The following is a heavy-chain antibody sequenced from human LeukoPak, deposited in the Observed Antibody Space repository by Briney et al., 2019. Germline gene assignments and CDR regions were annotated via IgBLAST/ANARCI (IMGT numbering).Heavy chain of an antibody. J-gene: IGHJ5*02. Sequence: ASVKVSCKASGYSFTSHYMLWVRQAPGQGLEWMGLINPRGTSTIYAEKFQGRIIMTRDMSTTTDYMELSSLKSDDTAVYYCARGNSIHERGWWFDPWGQGTLVTVSS. CDR3: ARGNSIHERGWWFDP. CDR2: INPRGTST. V-gene: IGHV1-46*01. D-gene: IGHD4-23*01. CDR1: GYSFTSHY.